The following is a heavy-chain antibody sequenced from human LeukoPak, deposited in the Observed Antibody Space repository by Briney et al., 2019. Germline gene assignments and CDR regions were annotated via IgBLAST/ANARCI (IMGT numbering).Heavy chain of an antibody. CDR2: IIPIFGTA. J-gene: IGHJ4*02. D-gene: IGHD5-24*01. V-gene: IGHV1-69*05. CDR3: AMRRDGYNYLPDY. CDR1: GGTFSSYA. Sequence: SVKVSCKASGGTFSSYAISWVRRAPGQGLEWMGGIIPIFGTANYAQKFQGRVTITTDESTSTAYMELSSLRSEDTAVYYCAMRRDGYNYLPDYWGQGTLVIVSS.